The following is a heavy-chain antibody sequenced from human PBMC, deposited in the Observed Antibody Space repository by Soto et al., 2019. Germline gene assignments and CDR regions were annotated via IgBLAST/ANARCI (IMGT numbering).Heavy chain of an antibody. D-gene: IGHD4-17*01. Sequence: SETLSLTCTVSGGSIGSYYWSWIRQHPGKGLEWIGYIYYSGSTNYNPSLKSRVTISVDTSKNQFSLKLSSVTAADTAVYYCARRYGDCFDFWGQGTLVTVSS. CDR1: GGSIGSYY. CDR3: ARRYGDCFDF. V-gene: IGHV4-59*08. J-gene: IGHJ4*02. CDR2: IYYSGST.